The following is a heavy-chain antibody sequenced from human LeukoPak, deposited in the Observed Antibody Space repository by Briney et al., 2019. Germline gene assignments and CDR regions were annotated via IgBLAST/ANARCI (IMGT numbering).Heavy chain of an antibody. J-gene: IGHJ4*02. D-gene: IGHD2-15*01. CDR2: IKSKSDGGTI. Sequence: PGGSLRLSCAASGFTFSSYAMSWVRQAPGKGLEWVGRIKSKSDGGTIDYAAPVKGRFTISRDDSRNTLYLQMNSLKTEDTAVYYCTTRRQDGWWGQGTLVTVS. CDR1: GFTFSSYA. CDR3: TTRRQDGW. V-gene: IGHV3-15*01.